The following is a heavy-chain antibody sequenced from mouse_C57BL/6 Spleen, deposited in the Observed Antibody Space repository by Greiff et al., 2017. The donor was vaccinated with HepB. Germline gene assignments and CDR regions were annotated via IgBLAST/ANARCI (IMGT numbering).Heavy chain of an antibody. Sequence: VQLQQSGPELVKPGASVKIPCKASGYTFTDYNMDWVKQSHGKSLEWIGDINPNNGGTIYNQKFKGKATLTVDKSSSTAYMELRSLTSEDTAVYYCARSGYYGNYYAMDYWGQGTSVTVSS. CDR3: ARSGYYGNYYAMDY. D-gene: IGHD2-1*01. J-gene: IGHJ4*01. CDR2: INPNNGGT. CDR1: GYTFTDYN. V-gene: IGHV1-18*01.